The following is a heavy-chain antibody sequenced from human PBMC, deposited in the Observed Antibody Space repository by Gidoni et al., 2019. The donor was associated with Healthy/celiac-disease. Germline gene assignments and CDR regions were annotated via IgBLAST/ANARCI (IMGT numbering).Heavy chain of an antibody. CDR3: ARFSRPYYYDSSGYYNDAFDI. CDR2: IIPLFGTA. J-gene: IGHJ3*02. Sequence: QVQLVQSGAEVKKPGSSVKVSCKASGGTFSSYAISWVREAPGQGLEWMGGIIPLFGTANYAQKFQGRVTITADESTSTAYMELSSLRSEDTAVYYCARFSRPYYYDSSGYYNDAFDIWGQGTMVTVSS. CDR1: GGTFSSYA. D-gene: IGHD3-22*01. V-gene: IGHV1-69*01.